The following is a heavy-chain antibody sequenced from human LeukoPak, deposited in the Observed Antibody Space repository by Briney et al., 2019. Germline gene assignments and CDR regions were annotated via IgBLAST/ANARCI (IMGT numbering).Heavy chain of an antibody. D-gene: IGHD2-2*01. CDR3: ARDGELYCSSTSCYLPPLFDY. Sequence: GGSLRLSCAASGFTFSSYWMHWVRQAPGKGLVWVSRINSDGSSTRYAESVKGRFTISRDNAKNSLYLQMNSLRAEDTAVYYCARDGELYCSSTSCYLPPLFDYWGQGTLVTVSS. CDR1: GFTFSSYW. J-gene: IGHJ4*02. V-gene: IGHV3-74*01. CDR2: INSDGSST.